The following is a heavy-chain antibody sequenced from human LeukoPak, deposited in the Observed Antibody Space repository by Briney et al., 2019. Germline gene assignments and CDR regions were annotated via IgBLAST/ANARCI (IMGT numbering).Heavy chain of an antibody. CDR3: ARGGEDIVVVPAALGAPFDY. CDR1: GYTFTSYG. Sequence: GASVKVSCKASGYTFTSYGISWVRQAPGQGLEWMGWISAYNGNTNYAQKLQGRVTMTTDTSTSTAYMELRSLRSDDTAVYYCARGGEDIVVVPAALGAPFDYWGQGTLVTVSS. D-gene: IGHD2-2*01. V-gene: IGHV1-18*01. J-gene: IGHJ4*02. CDR2: ISAYNGNT.